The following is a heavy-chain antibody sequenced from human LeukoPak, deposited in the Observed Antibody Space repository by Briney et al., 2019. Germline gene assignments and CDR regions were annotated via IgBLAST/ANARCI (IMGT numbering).Heavy chain of an antibody. V-gene: IGHV4-4*07. CDR3: ARGRDYGDYNHWFDP. J-gene: IGHJ5*02. Sequence: SETLSLTCTVSGGSISSYYWSWIRQPAGKGLEWIGHIYTSGSTNYNLSLKSRVTMSVDTSKNQFSLKLSSVTAADTAVYYCARGRDYGDYNHWFDPWGQGTLVTVSS. D-gene: IGHD4-17*01. CDR1: GGSISSYY. CDR2: IYTSGST.